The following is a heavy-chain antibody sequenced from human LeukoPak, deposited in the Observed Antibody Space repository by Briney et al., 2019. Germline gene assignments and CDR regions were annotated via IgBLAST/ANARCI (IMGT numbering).Heavy chain of an antibody. CDR3: AREGGYLQLRYFDY. CDR1: GGFITSSY. CDR2: TYYNGRA. D-gene: IGHD5-24*01. J-gene: IGHJ4*02. V-gene: IGHV4-59*12. Sequence: PSETLSLTCTVSGGFITSSYWTWIRQPPGKGLEWIAYTYYNGRANYNPSLKSRVTISVDTSKNQFSLKLISVTAADTAVYYCAREGGYLQLRYFDYWGQGTLVTVSS.